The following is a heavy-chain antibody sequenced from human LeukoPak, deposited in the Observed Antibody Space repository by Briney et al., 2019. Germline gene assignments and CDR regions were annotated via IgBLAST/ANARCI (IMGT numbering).Heavy chain of an antibody. CDR2: ISYDGSNK. D-gene: IGHD6-13*01. Sequence: GGSLRLSCAASGFTFSSYGMHWVRQAPGKGLEWVAVISYDGSNKYYADSVKGRFTISGDNSKNTLYLQMNSLRAEDTAVYYCARDRSIVAAAYYFDYWGQGTLVTVSS. V-gene: IGHV3-30*03. J-gene: IGHJ4*02. CDR1: GFTFSSYG. CDR3: ARDRSIVAAAYYFDY.